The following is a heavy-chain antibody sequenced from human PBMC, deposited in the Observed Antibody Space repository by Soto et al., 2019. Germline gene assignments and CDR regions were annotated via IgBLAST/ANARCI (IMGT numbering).Heavy chain of an antibody. J-gene: IGHJ4*02. CDR3: ARDDQYGKSDY. D-gene: IGHD4-17*01. Sequence: EVQLVESGGGLVQPGESLRLSCAASGFSFSYYWVAWVRQAPGKGLEWVANINQDGSEKYYVDSVKGQVTVSRHSTTTRVYVHMNSMRVEETAVYDCARDDQYGKSDYWGEGTLVTVSS. V-gene: IGHV3-7*04. CDR1: GFSFSYYW. CDR2: INQDGSEK.